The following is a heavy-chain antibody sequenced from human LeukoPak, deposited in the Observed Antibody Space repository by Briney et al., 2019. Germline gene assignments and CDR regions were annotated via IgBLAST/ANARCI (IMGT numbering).Heavy chain of an antibody. V-gene: IGHV4-61*02. D-gene: IGHD6-13*01. Sequence: SETLSLTCTVSGGSISSGSYYWSWIRQPAGKGLEWIGRIYTSGSTNYNPSLKSRVTISVDTSKNQFSLKLNSVTAADTAVYYCARDLSSSWYNDAFDIWGQGTMVTVSS. CDR1: GGSISSGSYY. CDR2: IYTSGST. J-gene: IGHJ3*02. CDR3: ARDLSSSWYNDAFDI.